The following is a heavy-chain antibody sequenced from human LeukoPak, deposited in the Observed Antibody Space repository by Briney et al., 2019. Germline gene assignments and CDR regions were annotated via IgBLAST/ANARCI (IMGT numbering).Heavy chain of an antibody. V-gene: IGHV4-4*09. Sequence: SETLSLTCTVSGGSISNYYWSWLRQTPEKGLEWMGHIHSSGGSSYYPSLKSRLTLSIDTSRNQLSLKLPSVTAADTAVYFCARLGSYHDFWGQGALVTVSS. CDR3: ARLGSYHDF. D-gene: IGHD1-26*01. CDR2: IHSSGGS. J-gene: IGHJ4*02. CDR1: GGSISNYY.